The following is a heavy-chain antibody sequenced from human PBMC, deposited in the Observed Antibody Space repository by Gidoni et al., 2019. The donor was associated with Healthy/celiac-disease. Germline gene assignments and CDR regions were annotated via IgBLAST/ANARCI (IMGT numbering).Heavy chain of an antibody. J-gene: IGHJ4*02. CDR3: ARDPGVVRGVIGFDY. CDR2: ISYDGSNK. D-gene: IGHD3-10*01. Sequence: QVQLVESGGGVVQPGRSLRLSCAASGFTFSSYAMHWDRQAPGKGLEWVAVISYDGSNKYYADSVKGRFTISRDNSKNTLYLQMNSLRAEDTAVYYCARDPGVVRGVIGFDYWGQGTLVTVSS. V-gene: IGHV3-30-3*01. CDR1: GFTFSSYA.